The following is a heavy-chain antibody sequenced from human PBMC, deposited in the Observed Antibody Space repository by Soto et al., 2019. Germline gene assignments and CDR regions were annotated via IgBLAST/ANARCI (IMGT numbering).Heavy chain of an antibody. CDR1: GFTVSDDY. J-gene: IGHJ6*02. D-gene: IGHD1-26*01. CDR3: ARDPGDRNGMSV. V-gene: IGHV3-66*01. Sequence: EVQVVESGGDLVQPGGSLRLSCAASGFTVSDDYMNWVRQAPGKGLEWVSVIYRGGGRYYADSVKGRFIISRDTSKNMVYLQMNSLRAEDTAVYYCARDPGDRNGMSVWGQGTTVTVSS. CDR2: IYRGGGR.